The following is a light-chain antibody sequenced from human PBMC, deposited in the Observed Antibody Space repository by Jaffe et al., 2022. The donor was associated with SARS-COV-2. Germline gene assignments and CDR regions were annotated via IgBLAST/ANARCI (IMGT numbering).Light chain of an antibody. J-gene: IGKJ2*01. Sequence: DIQMTQSPSSLSASIGDRVTITCRASETISIYLNWYQQKPGKAPRLLIYSASGLQSGVPSRFSGSGSGTDFNLTITSLQPEDFATYYCQQSYSTPLYTFGQGTKLEIK. V-gene: IGKV1-39*01. CDR3: QQSYSTPLYT. CDR2: SAS. CDR1: ETISIY.